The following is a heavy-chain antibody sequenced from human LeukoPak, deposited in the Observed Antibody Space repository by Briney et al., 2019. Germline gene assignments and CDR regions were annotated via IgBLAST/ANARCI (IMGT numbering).Heavy chain of an antibody. CDR1: GGSFSGYY. J-gene: IGHJ4*02. Sequence: SEILSLTCAVYGGSFSGYYWSWIRQPPGKGLEWIGEINHSGSTNHNPSLKSRVTISVDTSKNQFSLKLSSVIAADTAMYYCTRGPYSNLGRFDYWGQGTLVTVSS. V-gene: IGHV4-34*01. CDR2: INHSGST. D-gene: IGHD4-11*01. CDR3: TRGPYSNLGRFDY.